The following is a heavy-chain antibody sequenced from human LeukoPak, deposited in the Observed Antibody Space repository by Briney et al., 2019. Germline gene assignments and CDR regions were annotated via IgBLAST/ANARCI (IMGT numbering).Heavy chain of an antibody. CDR2: ISSSGSTI. D-gene: IGHD3-10*01. CDR1: GFTFSDYY. V-gene: IGHV3-11*01. Sequence: GGSLRLSCAASGFTFSDYYMSWIRQAPGKGLEWVSYISSSGSTIYYADSVKGRFSISRDNAKNSLYLQMNSLRAEDTAVYYCARLVLLWFGELDLPEYYFDYWGQGTLVTVSS. J-gene: IGHJ4*02. CDR3: ARLVLLWFGELDLPEYYFDY.